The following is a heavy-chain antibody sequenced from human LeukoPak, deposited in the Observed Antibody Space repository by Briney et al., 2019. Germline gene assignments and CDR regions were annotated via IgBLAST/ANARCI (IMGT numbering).Heavy chain of an antibody. CDR3: ARLGRDGDNRAIDY. V-gene: IGHV4-39*01. J-gene: IGHJ4*02. D-gene: IGHD5-24*01. CDR2: IYYSGST. Sequence: SETLSLTCTLSGGSIRSSSYYWGWIRRPPGRGLWWFGSIYYSGSTYYTPSLKSRVTISVDTSKNQLSLKLSSVTAADTAVYYCARLGRDGDNRAIDYWGQGTLVTVSS. CDR1: GGSIRSSSYY.